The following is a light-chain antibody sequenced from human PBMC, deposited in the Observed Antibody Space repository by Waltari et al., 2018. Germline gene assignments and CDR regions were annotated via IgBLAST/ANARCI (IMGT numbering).Light chain of an antibody. J-gene: IGLJ2*01. CDR2: ESN. V-gene: IGLV1-51*02. Sequence: QSVLTQPPSVSAAPGQKVTISCSGSSSNIGTNYVSWYQQLPGTAPKLHIYESNKRPSGIPDRCAGSKSGTSATLGITGLQTGDEADYYCGTWDSSLRSVVFGGGTKLTVL. CDR3: GTWDSSLRSVV. CDR1: SSNIGTNY.